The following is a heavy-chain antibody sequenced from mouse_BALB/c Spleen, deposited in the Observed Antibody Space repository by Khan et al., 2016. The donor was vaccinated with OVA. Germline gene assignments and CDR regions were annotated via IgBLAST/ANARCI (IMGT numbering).Heavy chain of an antibody. CDR1: GYSFTTYY. Sequence: MQLEESGPEMMKPGASVKISCKASGYSFTTYYIHWVIQSHGKSIEWIGFIDPFSGGTTYNQKFKGKAPLTADKSSSPAYIHLSNLTSEDSAVYYCTRHGDVAWFTYWGQGTLVTVSA. CDR3: TRHGDVAWFTY. V-gene: IGHV1S135*01. D-gene: IGHD2-13*01. J-gene: IGHJ3*01. CDR2: IDPFSGGT.